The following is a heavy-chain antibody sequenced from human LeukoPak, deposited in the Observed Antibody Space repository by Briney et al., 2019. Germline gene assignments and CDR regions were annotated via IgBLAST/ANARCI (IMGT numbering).Heavy chain of an antibody. V-gene: IGHV3-30*02. D-gene: IGHD3-3*01. CDR3: AKDRTPYDSGSFDI. CDR1: GFTFSSYG. J-gene: IGHJ3*02. Sequence: GGSLRLSCAASGFTFSSYGMHWVRQAPGKGLEWVAFIRYDGSNKYYADSVKGRFIISRDNSKNTLYLQMNSLRAEDTAVYYCAKDRTPYDSGSFDIWGQGTMVTVSS. CDR2: IRYDGSNK.